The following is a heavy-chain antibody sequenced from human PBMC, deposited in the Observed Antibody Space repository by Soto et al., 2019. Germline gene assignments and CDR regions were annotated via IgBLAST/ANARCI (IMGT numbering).Heavy chain of an antibody. Sequence: QVQLVQSGDEEKKPGASAKVSCKASGYTFTGYAMHWVRQAPGQRLEWMGWINAGNGNTKYSQKFQGRVTITRDTSATTAYMELSSLRSEDSAVYYCARAVAVPADFDYWGQGTLVTVSS. V-gene: IGHV1-3*05. CDR1: GYTFTGYA. CDR3: ARAVAVPADFDY. J-gene: IGHJ4*02. D-gene: IGHD6-19*01. CDR2: INAGNGNT.